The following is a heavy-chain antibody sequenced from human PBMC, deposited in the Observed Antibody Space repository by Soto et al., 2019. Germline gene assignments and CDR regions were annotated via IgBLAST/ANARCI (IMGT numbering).Heavy chain of an antibody. J-gene: IGHJ5*01. Sequence: SETLSLTCTASGGSISRYYWNWIRQPPGKGLEWIGYIYYSGCTNYNPSLKSRVTISVDTSENQFSLKLSSVTAADTAVYYCAYDPATRRDYGWLDSWGQGTLVTVSS. CDR3: AYDPATRRDYGWLDS. D-gene: IGHD3-16*01. V-gene: IGHV4-59*01. CDR2: IYYSGCT. CDR1: GGSISRYY.